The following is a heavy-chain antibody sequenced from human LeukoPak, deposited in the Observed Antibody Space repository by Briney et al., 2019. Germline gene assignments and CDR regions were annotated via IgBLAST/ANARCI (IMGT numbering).Heavy chain of an antibody. CDR1: GFTFSSYG. CDR3: AKESSGWYGGYFDY. Sequence: GGSLRLSCAASGFTFSSYGMHGVRQAPARGVEGVAVISYDGSNKYYADSVKGRFTISRDNSKNTLYLQMNSLRAEDTAVYYCAKESSGWYGGYFDYWGQGPLVTVSS. CDR2: ISYDGSNK. J-gene: IGHJ4*02. D-gene: IGHD6-19*01. V-gene: IGHV3-30*18.